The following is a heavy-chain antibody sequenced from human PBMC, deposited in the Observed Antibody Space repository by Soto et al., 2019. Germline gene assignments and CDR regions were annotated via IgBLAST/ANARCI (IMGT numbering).Heavy chain of an antibody. D-gene: IGHD3-10*01. Sequence: QVQLVESGGGVVQPGRSLRLSCAASGFSFSSYAMHWVRRAPGKGLEWVAVMSYDGINEYYADFVKGRFTISRDNSKNMLYLQMDRLRAEDTAVYYCASLYYYSLTKYLDYWGQGTVVTVSS. J-gene: IGHJ4*02. CDR1: GFSFSSYA. V-gene: IGHV3-30-3*01. CDR2: MSYDGINE. CDR3: ASLYYYSLTKYLDY.